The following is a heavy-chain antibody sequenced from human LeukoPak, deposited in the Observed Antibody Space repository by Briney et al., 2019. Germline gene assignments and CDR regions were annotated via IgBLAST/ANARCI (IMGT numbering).Heavy chain of an antibody. CDR2: IKEEGGEK. D-gene: IGHD6-19*01. CDR3: ARDGFIAVAGNYYYYYYMDV. J-gene: IGHJ6*03. CDR1: GFTFSDYW. Sequence: AGGSLRLSCAVSGFTFSDYWMNWVRQAPGKGLEWVASIKEEGGEKSYVDSVKGRFTISRDNHKNSLYLQMSSLRAEDTAVYYCARDGFIAVAGNYYYYYYMDVWGKGTTVTVSS. V-gene: IGHV3-7*01.